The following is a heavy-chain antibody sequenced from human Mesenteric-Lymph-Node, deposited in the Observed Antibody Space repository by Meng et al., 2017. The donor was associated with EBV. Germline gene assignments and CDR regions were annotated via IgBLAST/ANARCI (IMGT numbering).Heavy chain of an antibody. J-gene: IGHJ4*02. CDR3: ARVCGGDCYWTHDY. V-gene: IGHV4-59*01. CDR1: GVSISSSD. D-gene: IGHD2-21*02. Sequence: QVQLQESGPGLVKPSDPLSLTCTVSGVSISSSDWILIRQPPGKGLDWIGYIHYSGTTNYNPSLTSRVTISVATSKNQFSLKLSSVTAADTAVYYCARVCGGDCYWTHDYWGQGTLVTVSS. CDR2: IHYSGTT.